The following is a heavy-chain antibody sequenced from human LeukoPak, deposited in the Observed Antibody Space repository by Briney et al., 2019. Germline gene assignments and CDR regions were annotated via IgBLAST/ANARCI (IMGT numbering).Heavy chain of an antibody. CDR1: GFTFSSYA. V-gene: IGHV3-23*01. D-gene: IGHD3-3*01. CDR2: ISGSGGST. CDR3: AKDLSAGYYGMDV. Sequence: GRSLRLSCAASGFTFSSYAMSWVRQAPGNGLEWVSAISGSGGSTYYADSVKGRFTISRDNSKNTLYLQMNSLRAEDTAVYYCAKDLSAGYYGMDVWGQGTTVTVSS. J-gene: IGHJ6*02.